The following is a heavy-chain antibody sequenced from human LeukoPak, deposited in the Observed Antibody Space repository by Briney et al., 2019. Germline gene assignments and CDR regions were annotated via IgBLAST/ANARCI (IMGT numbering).Heavy chain of an antibody. V-gene: IGHV6-1*01. CDR3: ARDRAVRGVITYDAFDI. CDR2: TYYRSKWYN. J-gene: IGHJ3*02. D-gene: IGHD3-10*01. Sequence: SQTLSLTCVISGDSVSSNSASWNWIRRSPSRGLEWLGRTYYRSKWYNDYAVSVKSRITINPDTSKNQFSLQLNSVTPEDTAVYYCARDRAVRGVITYDAFDIWGQGTMVTVSS. CDR1: GDSVSSNSAS.